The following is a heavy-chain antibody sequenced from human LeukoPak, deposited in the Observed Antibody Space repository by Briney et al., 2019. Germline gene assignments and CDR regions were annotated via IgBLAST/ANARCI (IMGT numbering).Heavy chain of an antibody. Sequence: ASVKVSCKASGYTFSNYGISWVRQAPGQGLEWVGWIMGDNGNTNYAQKFQGRVTMTTETSTSTAYLELGSLGSDETAVYYCARVDLLTGYYFFDYWGQGTLVTVSS. CDR2: IMGDNGNT. J-gene: IGHJ4*02. CDR1: GYTFSNYG. D-gene: IGHD3-9*01. V-gene: IGHV1-18*01. CDR3: ARVDLLTGYYFFDY.